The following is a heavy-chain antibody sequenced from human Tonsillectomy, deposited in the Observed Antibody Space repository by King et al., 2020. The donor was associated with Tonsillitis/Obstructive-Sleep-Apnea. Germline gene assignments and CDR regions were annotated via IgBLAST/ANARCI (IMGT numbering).Heavy chain of an antibody. CDR3: ARACDPDTSVALSAFDY. V-gene: IGHV3-30*04. D-gene: IGHD6-19*01. Sequence: VQLVESGGVVVQPGRSLRLSCAASGFNFTSFAIHWVRQAPGKGLDWVAVISFDGSNKYYTDSVKGRFTISRDNSKNTLYLRMNSLRAEDTAVYYCARACDPDTSVALSAFDYWGQGTLVSVSS. J-gene: IGHJ4*02. CDR1: GFNFTSFA. CDR2: ISFDGSNK.